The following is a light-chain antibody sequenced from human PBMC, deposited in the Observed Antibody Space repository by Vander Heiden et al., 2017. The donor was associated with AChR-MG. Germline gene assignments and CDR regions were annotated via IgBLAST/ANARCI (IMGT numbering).Light chain of an antibody. CDR2: AAS. CDR1: QSISSY. Sequence: DIQLPQSPSSLSASVGDRVTITCRASQSISSYLNWYQQKPGKAPKLLIYAASSLQSGVPSRFSGSGSGTDFTLTISSLQPEDFATYYCQQSYSTPRTFGQGTKVKIK. CDR3: QQSYSTPRT. V-gene: IGKV1-39*01. J-gene: IGKJ1*01.